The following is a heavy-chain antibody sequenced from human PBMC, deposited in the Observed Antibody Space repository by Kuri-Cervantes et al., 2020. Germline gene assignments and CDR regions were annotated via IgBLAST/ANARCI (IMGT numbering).Heavy chain of an antibody. CDR3: AKDRGRGGYLQGLVDY. D-gene: IGHD5-18*01. CDR2: ISSSSSTI. CDR1: GFTFSSYS. V-gene: IGHV3-48*01. J-gene: IGHJ4*02. Sequence: GGSLRLSCAASGFTFSSYSMNWVRQAPGKGLEWVSYISSSSSTIYYADSVKGRFTISRDNSKNTLYLQMNSLRAEDTAVYYCAKDRGRGGYLQGLVDYWGQGTLVTVSS.